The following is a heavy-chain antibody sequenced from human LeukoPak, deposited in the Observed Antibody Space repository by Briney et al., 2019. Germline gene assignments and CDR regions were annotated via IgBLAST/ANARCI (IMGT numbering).Heavy chain of an antibody. J-gene: IGHJ4*02. D-gene: IGHD3-10*01. Sequence: SETLSLTCTVSGGSISSYYWSWIRQPPGKGLEWIGYIYYSGSTNYNPSLKSRVTISVDTSKNQFSLKLSSVTAADTAVYYCARDGSGLNYFDYWGQGTLVTVSS. CDR2: IYYSGST. CDR1: GGSISSYY. V-gene: IGHV4-59*01. CDR3: ARDGSGLNYFDY.